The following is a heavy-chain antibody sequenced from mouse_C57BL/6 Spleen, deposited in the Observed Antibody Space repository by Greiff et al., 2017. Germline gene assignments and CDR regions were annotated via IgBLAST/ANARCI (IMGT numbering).Heavy chain of an antibody. Sequence: EVQRVESGGGLVKPGGSLKLSCAASGFTFSSYAMSWVRQHPEKRREWVATISDGGSYTYYPDNVKGRFTISRDNAQNHLYLQMSHLKSEDTAMYYKAGDEELFLLDYWGQGTTLTVSS. J-gene: IGHJ2*01. CDR3: AGDEELFLLDY. D-gene: IGHD4-1*01. V-gene: IGHV5-4*01. CDR2: ISDGGSYT. CDR1: GFTFSSYA.